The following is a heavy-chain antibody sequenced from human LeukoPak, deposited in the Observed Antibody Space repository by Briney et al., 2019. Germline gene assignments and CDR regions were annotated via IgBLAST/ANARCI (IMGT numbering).Heavy chain of an antibody. J-gene: IGHJ4*02. Sequence: PGGSLRLSCVASGFTFSSYAMNWVRQAPGKGLEWVSYISRSSSSMYYADSVKGRFIISRNNAKNSLYLQMNSLRDEETAVYYCVRGATVTSPFDYWGQGTLVTVSS. D-gene: IGHD4-17*01. V-gene: IGHV3-48*02. CDR3: VRGATVTSPFDY. CDR1: GFTFSSYA. CDR2: ISRSSSSM.